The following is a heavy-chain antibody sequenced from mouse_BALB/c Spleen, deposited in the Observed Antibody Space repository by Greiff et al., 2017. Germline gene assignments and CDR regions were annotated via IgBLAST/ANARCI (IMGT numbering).Heavy chain of an antibody. V-gene: IGHV1-18*01. D-gene: IGHD1-2*01. J-gene: IGHJ3*01. CDR2: INPNNGGT. CDR1: GYTFTDYN. Sequence: EVKLVESGPELVKPGASVKIPCKASGYTFTDYNMDWVKQSHGKSLEWIGDINPNNGGTIYNQKFKGKATLTVDKSSSTAYMELRSLTSEDTAVYYCARGYGYQAWFAYWGQGTLVTVSA. CDR3: ARGYGYQAWFAY.